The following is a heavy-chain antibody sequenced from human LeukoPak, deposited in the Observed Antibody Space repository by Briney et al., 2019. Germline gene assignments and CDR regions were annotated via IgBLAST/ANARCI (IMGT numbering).Heavy chain of an antibody. CDR1: GGSISSGSYY. V-gene: IGHV4-61*02. Sequence: SQTLSLTCTVSGGSISSGSYYWSWIRQPAGKGLEWIGRIYTSGSTNSNPSLKSRVTISVDTSKNQFSLKLSSVTAADTAVYYCARVFRGVVTPTYAFDIWGQGTMVTVSS. D-gene: IGHD4-23*01. CDR2: IYTSGST. CDR3: ARVFRGVVTPTYAFDI. J-gene: IGHJ3*02.